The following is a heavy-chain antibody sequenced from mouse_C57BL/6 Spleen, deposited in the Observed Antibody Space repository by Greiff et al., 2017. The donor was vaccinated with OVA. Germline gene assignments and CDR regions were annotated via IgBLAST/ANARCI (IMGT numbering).Heavy chain of an antibody. Sequence: VQLQQPGAELVKPGASVKLSCKASGYTFTSYWMHWVKQRPGQGLEWIGMIHPNSGSTNYNEKFKSKATLTVDKSSSTAYMQLSSLTSEDSAVYYCARSDYYGSSYCFDYWGQGTTLTVSS. J-gene: IGHJ2*01. CDR1: GYTFTSYW. CDR3: ARSDYYGSSYCFDY. V-gene: IGHV1-64*01. CDR2: IHPNSGST. D-gene: IGHD1-1*01.